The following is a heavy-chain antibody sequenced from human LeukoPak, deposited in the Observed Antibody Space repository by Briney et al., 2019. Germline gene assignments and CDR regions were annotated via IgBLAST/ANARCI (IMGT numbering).Heavy chain of an antibody. J-gene: IGHJ4*02. CDR3: ARGSLQLWHGGLVDY. CDR2: INPNSGGT. D-gene: IGHD5-18*01. Sequence: ASVKVSCKASGYTFTGYYMHWVRQAPGQGLEWMGWINPNSGGTNYAQKFRGRVTMTRDTSISTAYMELSRLRSDDTAVYYCARGSLQLWHGGLVDYWGQGTLVTVSS. V-gene: IGHV1-2*02. CDR1: GYTFTGYY.